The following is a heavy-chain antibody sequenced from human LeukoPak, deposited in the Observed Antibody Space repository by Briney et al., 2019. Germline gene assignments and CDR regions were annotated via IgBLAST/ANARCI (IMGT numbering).Heavy chain of an antibody. Sequence: GGSLRLSCAASGFTFSSYAMSWVRQSPGKGLEWVSAISGSGGSTYYADSVKGRFTISRDNSKNTLYLQMNSLRAEDTAVYYCAKELDTAMVDYYYYGMDVWGQGTTVTVSS. J-gene: IGHJ6*02. CDR2: ISGSGGST. D-gene: IGHD5-18*01. CDR1: GFTFSSYA. CDR3: AKELDTAMVDYYYYGMDV. V-gene: IGHV3-23*01.